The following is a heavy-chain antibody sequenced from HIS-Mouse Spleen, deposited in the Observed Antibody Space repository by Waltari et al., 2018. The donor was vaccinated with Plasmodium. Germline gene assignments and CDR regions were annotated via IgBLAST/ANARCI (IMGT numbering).Heavy chain of an antibody. Sequence: QVQLQQWGAGLLKPSETLSLTCAVHGGSFSGDYWSWFRQPRGKGVEWIGEINHSGSTNYNPSRKRRVTIPVDTSKNQVSLKMGSVAAAETAVYYWAGSGSGSYYYWGQGTLVTGSS. CDR3: AGSGSGSYYY. D-gene: IGHD3-10*01. J-gene: IGHJ4*02. CDR2: INHSGST. V-gene: IGHV4-34*01. CDR1: GGSFSGDY.